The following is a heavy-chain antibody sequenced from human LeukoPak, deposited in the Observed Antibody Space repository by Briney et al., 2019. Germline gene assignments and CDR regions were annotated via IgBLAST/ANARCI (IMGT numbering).Heavy chain of an antibody. CDR1: GFTFSSYG. Sequence: GGSLRLSCAASGFTFSSYGMSWVRQAPGKGLEWVSAISGSGGSTYYADSVKGRFTISRDNSKNTLYLQMNSLRAEDTAVYYCAKALWFGELLFNYWGQGTLVTVSS. D-gene: IGHD3-10*01. V-gene: IGHV3-23*01. CDR3: AKALWFGELLFNY. J-gene: IGHJ4*02. CDR2: ISGSGGST.